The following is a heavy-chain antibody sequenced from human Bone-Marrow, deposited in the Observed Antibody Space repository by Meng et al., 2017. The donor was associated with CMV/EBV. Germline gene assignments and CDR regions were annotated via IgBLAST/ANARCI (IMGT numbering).Heavy chain of an antibody. D-gene: IGHD6-13*01. J-gene: IGHJ4*02. CDR2: ISYDGSNK. Sequence: LGSGGGGVHPGRPLRLSCGAFGFTFSSYAMHWVRQAPGKGLEWVAVISYDGSNKYYADSVKGRFTISRDNAKNSLYLQMNSLRAEDTAVYYCVRDPAGVGYWGQGTLVTVSS. CDR3: VRDPAGVGY. V-gene: IGHV3-30-3*01. CDR1: GFTFSSYA.